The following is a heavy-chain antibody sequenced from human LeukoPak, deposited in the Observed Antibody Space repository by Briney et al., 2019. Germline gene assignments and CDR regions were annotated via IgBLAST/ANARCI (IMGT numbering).Heavy chain of an antibody. CDR2: IYYSGST. CDR1: GGSITNSYW. CDR3: ARAGGRDFHFDS. Sequence: SETLSLTCAVSGGSITNSYWWTWVRQSPGKGLEWVGEIYYSGSTNYNPSLKSRVTMSVDKSKNQFSLKLSSVTAADTAFYFCARAGGRDFHFDSWGQGALVTVSS. J-gene: IGHJ4*02. V-gene: IGHV4-4*02. D-gene: IGHD5-12*01.